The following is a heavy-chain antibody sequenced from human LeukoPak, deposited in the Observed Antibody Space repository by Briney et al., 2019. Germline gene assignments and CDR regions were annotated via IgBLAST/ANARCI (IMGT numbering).Heavy chain of an antibody. J-gene: IGHJ4*02. CDR3: ATTGYYYDSSGYYPLDY. D-gene: IGHD3-22*01. CDR2: ISPYNGDS. V-gene: IGHV1-18*01. Sequence: ASVKVSCKPSGYTFIRYGVSWVRQAPGQGLEWMGWISPYNGDSNYAQKFQGRLTMTTDTSTSTAYMELSSLRSEDTAVYYCATTGYYYDSSGYYPLDYWGQGTLVTVSS. CDR1: GYTFIRYG.